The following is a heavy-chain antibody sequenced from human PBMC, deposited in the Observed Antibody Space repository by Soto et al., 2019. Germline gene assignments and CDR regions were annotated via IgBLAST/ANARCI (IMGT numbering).Heavy chain of an antibody. CDR2: ISASSTTV. V-gene: IGHV3-48*02. D-gene: IGHD3-16*02. J-gene: IGHJ4*02. Sequence: EVQLVESGGGLVQPGESLRLSCAASGFTFSSFNMHWVRQAPGKGLEWVSYISASSTTVYYADSVKGRFTISRDNAKNSLYLQMNSLRDEDTAVYYCARIYRRDGNKYADYCGQGTLVTVSS. CDR1: GFTFSSFN. CDR3: ARIYRRDGNKYADY.